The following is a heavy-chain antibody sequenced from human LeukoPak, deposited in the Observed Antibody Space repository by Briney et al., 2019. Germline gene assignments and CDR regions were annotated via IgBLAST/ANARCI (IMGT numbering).Heavy chain of an antibody. CDR1: GLAVSNTN. V-gene: IGHV3-66*01. Sequence: GGSLRLSCAASGLAVSNTNMNWVRQAPGKGLEWLSIIYGGESTFYADSVKGRFTVPRDISKNTLYLQMNSLRAEDTAVYYCARDGSSRSLQYWGQGTLVTVSS. J-gene: IGHJ1*01. CDR3: ARDGSSRSLQY. CDR2: IYGGEST.